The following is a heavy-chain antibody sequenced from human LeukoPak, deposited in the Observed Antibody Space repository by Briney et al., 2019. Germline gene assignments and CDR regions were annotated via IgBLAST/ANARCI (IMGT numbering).Heavy chain of an antibody. J-gene: IGHJ3*02. Sequence: SETLSLTCTVSGGSISSYHWSWIRQPAGKGLEWIGRIYTSGSTNYNPSLKSRVTMSVDTSKNQFSLKLSSATAADTAVYYCARVHRYSGDAFDIWGQGTMVTVSS. CDR1: GGSISSYH. CDR3: ARVHRYSGDAFDI. V-gene: IGHV4-4*07. CDR2: IYTSGST. D-gene: IGHD6-13*01.